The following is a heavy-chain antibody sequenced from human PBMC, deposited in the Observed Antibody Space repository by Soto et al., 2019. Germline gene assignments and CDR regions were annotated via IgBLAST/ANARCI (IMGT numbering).Heavy chain of an antibody. D-gene: IGHD2-21*02. Sequence: QVQLMQSGAEVKKPGASVKVSCKASGDTFTDYYIHWVRQAPGQGLDWMGTVNPSGGHTTYAQHFLGRVTMPRDTSTSTLYIELTSLTSDATAVYYCASGGHVVVVTAALDYWGQGTLGSVSS. CDR3: ASGGHVVVVTAALDY. CDR1: GDTFTDYY. CDR2: VNPSGGHT. J-gene: IGHJ4*02. V-gene: IGHV1-46*01.